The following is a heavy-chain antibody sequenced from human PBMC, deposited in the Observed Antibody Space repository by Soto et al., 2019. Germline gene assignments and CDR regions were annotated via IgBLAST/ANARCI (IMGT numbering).Heavy chain of an antibody. V-gene: IGHV4-39*02. Sequence: QLQLQESGPGLVKPSETLSLTCTVSGGSISSSSYHWGWIRQPPGKGLEWIGSIYYSGSTYYNPSHKRRVTIAADTSKSRHAQELGSVTAADTAVYDCARVGDCYGYGNGLGFDYWGQGTLVTVSS. CDR3: ARVGDCYGYGNGLGFDY. CDR1: GGSISSSSYH. CDR2: IYYSGST. J-gene: IGHJ4*02. D-gene: IGHD5-18*01.